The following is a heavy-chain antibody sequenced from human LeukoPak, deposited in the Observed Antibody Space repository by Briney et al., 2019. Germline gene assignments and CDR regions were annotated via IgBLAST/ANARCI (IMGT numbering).Heavy chain of an antibody. V-gene: IGHV1-18*04. D-gene: IGHD4-11*01. CDR2: ISNYFGVT. CDR3: ARDSDYSGNGNGDWFDP. CDR1: GFRFSSFG. Sequence: ASVNVSCKASGFRFSSFGVSWVRQAPGQGLEWMGWISNYFGVTHYAEKFEDRVTMTVDTSTTTVYMELRSLKYDDTAIYYCARDSDYSGNGNGDWFDPWGQGTVVTVS. J-gene: IGHJ5*02.